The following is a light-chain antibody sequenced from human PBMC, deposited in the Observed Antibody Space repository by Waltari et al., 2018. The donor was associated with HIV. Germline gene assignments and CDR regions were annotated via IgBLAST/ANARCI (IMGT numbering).Light chain of an antibody. J-gene: IGLJ2*01. CDR3: ASYAGRNNLV. Sequence: QSALTQPPSASGSPGQSVTISCPGTSRHVGGYNYVPWYKQHPGGAPTVVIFEVYKRPAGVPDRLSGSKSGNTASLTVSGLQAEDEATYYCASYAGRNNLVFGGGTKLTVL. V-gene: IGLV2-8*01. CDR2: EVY. CDR1: SRHVGGYNY.